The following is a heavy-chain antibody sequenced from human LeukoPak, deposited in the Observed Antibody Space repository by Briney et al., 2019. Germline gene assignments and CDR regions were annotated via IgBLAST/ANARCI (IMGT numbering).Heavy chain of an antibody. Sequence: SETLSLTCTVSGDSIGGGDFHGGWIRQPPGRGLEWIGYILYSGIAYYNPSLRSRLTISLDTSKTQFSLKLSSLTAADTAVYYCARYYFDSSAYYSNWFDPWGQGTLVTVSS. V-gene: IGHV4-30-4*01. CDR3: ARYYFDSSAYYSNWFDP. CDR1: GDSIGGGDFH. J-gene: IGHJ5*02. D-gene: IGHD3-22*01. CDR2: ILYSGIA.